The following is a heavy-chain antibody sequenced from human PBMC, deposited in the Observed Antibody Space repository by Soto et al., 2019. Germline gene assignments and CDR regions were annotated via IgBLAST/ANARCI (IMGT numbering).Heavy chain of an antibody. CDR3: VRDRDWAFDI. D-gene: IGHD3-9*01. J-gene: IGHJ3*02. Sequence: GWPLRLSCSASGYALRDYSMNWFRQAPGKGLEWVSYTGTRRKYTFYADSVRGRFTISRDDARNSVYLQLNSLRDEDTAVYYCVRDRDWAFDIWGQGTMVTVSS. V-gene: IGHV3-48*02. CDR1: GYALRDYS. CDR2: TGTRRKYT.